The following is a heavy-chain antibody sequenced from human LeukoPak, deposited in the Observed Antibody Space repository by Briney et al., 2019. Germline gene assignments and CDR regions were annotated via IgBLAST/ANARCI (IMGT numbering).Heavy chain of an antibody. CDR3: ARGGLRFLEWLRHFDY. J-gene: IGHJ4*02. D-gene: IGHD3-3*01. CDR1: GYTFTSYG. CDR2: ISAYNGNT. V-gene: IGHV1-18*01. Sequence: ASVKVSCKASGYTFTSYGISWVRQAPGQGLEWMGWISAYNGNTNYAQKLQGRVTMTTDTSTSTAYMELRSLRSDDTAVYYCARGGLRFLEWLRHFDYWGQGTLVTVSS.